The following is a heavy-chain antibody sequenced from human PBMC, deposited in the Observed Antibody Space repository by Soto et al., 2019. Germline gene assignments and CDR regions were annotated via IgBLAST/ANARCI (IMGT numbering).Heavy chain of an antibody. CDR3: ARDFGPQYQLLPTHNEHIVVGDYAFDI. J-gene: IGHJ3*02. CDR1: GYTFTSYY. V-gene: IGHV1-46*03. CDR2: INPSGGST. D-gene: IGHD2-21*01. Sequence: ASVKVSCKASGYTFTSYYMHWVRQAPGQGLEWMGIINPSGGSTSYAQKFQGRVTMTRDTSTSTVYMELSSLRSEDTAVYYCARDFGPQYQLLPTHNEHIVVGDYAFDIWGQGTMVTVSS.